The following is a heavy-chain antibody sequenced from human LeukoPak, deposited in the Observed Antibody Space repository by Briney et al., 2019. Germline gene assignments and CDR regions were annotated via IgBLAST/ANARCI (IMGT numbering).Heavy chain of an antibody. CDR1: GGSISSGGYY. J-gene: IGHJ5*02. CDR3: ARSVVVAAGDWFDP. V-gene: IGHV4-31*03. Sequence: SETLSLTCTVSGGSISSGGYYWSWIRQHPGKGLEWIGYIYYSGSTYYNPSLKSRVTISVDTSKNQFSLKLSSVTAADTAVYYCARSVVVAAGDWFDPWGQGTLVTVSS. CDR2: IYYSGST. D-gene: IGHD2-15*01.